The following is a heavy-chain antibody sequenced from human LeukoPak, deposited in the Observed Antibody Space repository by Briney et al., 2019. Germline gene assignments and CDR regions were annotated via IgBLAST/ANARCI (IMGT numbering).Heavy chain of an antibody. CDR2: IIPIFGTA. J-gene: IGHJ6*04. V-gene: IGHV1-69*13. CDR1: GGTFSSYA. D-gene: IGHD3-10*01. Sequence: ASVKVSCKASGGTFSSYAISWVRQAPGHGLEWMGGIIPIFGTANYAQKFQGRVTITADESTSTAYMELSSLRSEDTAVYYCARDYYGSGSTAQYYYGMDVWGKGTTVTVSS. CDR3: ARDYYGSGSTAQYYYGMDV.